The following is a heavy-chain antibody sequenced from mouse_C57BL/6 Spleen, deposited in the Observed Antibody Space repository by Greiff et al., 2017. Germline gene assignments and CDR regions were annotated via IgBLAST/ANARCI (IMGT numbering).Heavy chain of an antibody. CDR1: GYTFTSYG. D-gene: IGHD1-3*01. CDR2: IYPRSGYT. Sequence: QVQLKESGAELARPGASVKLSCKASGYTFTSYGISWVKQRTGQGLEWIGEIYPRSGYTYYNEKFKGTATLTADKSSSTAYMELRSLTSEDSAVYFCARLGGAQGYFDYWGQDTTLTVS. J-gene: IGHJ2*01. V-gene: IGHV1-81*01. CDR3: ARLGGAQGYFDY.